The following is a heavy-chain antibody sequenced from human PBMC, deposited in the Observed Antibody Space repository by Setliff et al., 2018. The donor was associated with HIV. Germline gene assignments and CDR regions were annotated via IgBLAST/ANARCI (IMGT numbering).Heavy chain of an antibody. J-gene: IGHJ3*02. D-gene: IGHD6-19*01. CDR3: ARTYVLRIEVAGGAFDI. CDR2: INPTGGST. V-gene: IGHV1-46*01. CDR1: GYPFTSYY. Sequence: ASVKVSCKASGYPFTSYYMHWVRQAPGQGLEWMGIINPTGGSTSYAQKFQGRVTMTTDTSTSTAYMELSGLRSDDTAVYYCARTYVLRIEVAGGAFDIWGQGTMVTVSS.